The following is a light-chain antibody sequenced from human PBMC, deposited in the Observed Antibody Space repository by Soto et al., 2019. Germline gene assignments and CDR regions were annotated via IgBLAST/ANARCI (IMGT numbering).Light chain of an antibody. J-gene: IGKJ4*01. Sequence: DIQMTQSPSTLSASVGDRVTITCRASQTIGTWLAWYQRKPGKAPKLLIYDAATLQTGVPSRFSGFASGTEFTLTISSLQPEDFGTYYCQQTYSTFVSFGGGTKVDIK. CDR3: QQTYSTFVS. CDR1: QTIGTW. V-gene: IGKV1-5*01. CDR2: DAA.